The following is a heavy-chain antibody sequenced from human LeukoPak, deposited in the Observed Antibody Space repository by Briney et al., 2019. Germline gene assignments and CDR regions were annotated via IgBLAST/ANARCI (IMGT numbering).Heavy chain of an antibody. CDR2: ISYDGGNK. J-gene: IGHJ4*02. CDR1: GFTFSSYA. D-gene: IGHD3-10*01. CDR3: AGQDYYGSY. V-gene: IGHV3-30-3*01. Sequence: GGSLRLSCAASGFTFSSYAMHWVRQAPGKGLEWVAVISYDGGNKYYADSVKGRFTISRDNSKNTLYLQMNSLRAEDTAVYYCAGQDYYGSYWGQGTLVTVSS.